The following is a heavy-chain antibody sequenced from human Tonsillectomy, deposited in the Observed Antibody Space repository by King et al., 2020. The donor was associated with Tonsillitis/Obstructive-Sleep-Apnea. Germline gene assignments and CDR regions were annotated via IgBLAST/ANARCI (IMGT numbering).Heavy chain of an antibody. CDR2: IYYSGST. CDR1: GGSISSYY. V-gene: IGHV4-59*01. J-gene: IGHJ5*02. D-gene: IGHD1-7*01. CDR3: ARDSPGGTNWFDP. Sequence: VQLQESGPGLVKPSETLSLTCTVSGGSISSYYWSWIRQPPGKGLEWIGYIYYSGSTNYNPSLKSRVTISVDTSKNQFSLKLSSVTAADTAVYYCARDSPGGTNWFDPWGQGTLVTVSS.